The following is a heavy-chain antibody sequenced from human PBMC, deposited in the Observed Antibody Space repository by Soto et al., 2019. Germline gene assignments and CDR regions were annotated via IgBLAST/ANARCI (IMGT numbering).Heavy chain of an antibody. CDR2: IYPSDSDT. D-gene: IGHD6-6*01. V-gene: IGHV5-51*01. J-gene: IGHJ3*02. CDR1: GYSFTSYW. Sequence: GESLKISCKGSGYSFTSYWIGWVRQMPGKGLEWMGIIYPSDSDTRYSPSFQGQVTISADKSISTAYLQWSSLKASDTAMYYCASRPSGSSEVNAFDIWGQGTMVTVSS. CDR3: ASRPSGSSEVNAFDI.